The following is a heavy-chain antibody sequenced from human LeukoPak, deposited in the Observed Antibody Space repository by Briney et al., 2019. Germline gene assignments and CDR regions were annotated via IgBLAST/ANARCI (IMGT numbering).Heavy chain of an antibody. J-gene: IGHJ4*02. CDR1: GFTFSSYA. D-gene: IGHD2-15*01. V-gene: IGHV3-23*03. CDR3: AGRHCSGGGCYFAGADPFDY. CDR2: IYSGGNI. Sequence: PGGSLRLSCAASGFTFSSYAMSWVRQAPGKGLEWVSVIYSGGNIYYIESVKGRFTTSRDTSKNTLYLQMNSLRAEDTAVYFCAGRHCSGGGCYFAGADPFDYWGQGTLVTVSS.